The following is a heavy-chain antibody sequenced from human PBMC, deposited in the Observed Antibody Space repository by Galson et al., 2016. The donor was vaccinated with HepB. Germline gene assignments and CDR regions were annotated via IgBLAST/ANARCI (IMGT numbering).Heavy chain of an antibody. CDR2: INAGNGNT. Sequence: SVKVSCKASGYTFTTYAMHWVRQVPGQRLEWMGLINAGNGNTKYSQKFQGRVTITRDTSATTAYMELSNLRSEDTAVYYCARGIAVEPSANWFDPWGQGSPVTVSS. CDR1: GYTFTTYA. V-gene: IGHV1-3*01. J-gene: IGHJ5*02. CDR3: ARGIAVEPSANWFDP. D-gene: IGHD2-2*01.